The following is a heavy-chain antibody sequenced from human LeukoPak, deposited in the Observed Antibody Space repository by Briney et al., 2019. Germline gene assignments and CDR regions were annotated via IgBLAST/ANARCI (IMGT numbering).Heavy chain of an antibody. CDR3: ARGCRSPNYDSSGYYRN. V-gene: IGHV4-59*12. Sequence: SSETLSLTCTVSGGSISSYYWSWIRQPPGKGLEWIGYIYYSGSTNYNPSLKSRVTISVDTSKNQFSLKLSSVTAADTAVYYCARGCRSPNYDSSGYYRNWGQGTLVTVSS. CDR1: GGSISSYY. D-gene: IGHD3-22*01. J-gene: IGHJ4*02. CDR2: IYYSGST.